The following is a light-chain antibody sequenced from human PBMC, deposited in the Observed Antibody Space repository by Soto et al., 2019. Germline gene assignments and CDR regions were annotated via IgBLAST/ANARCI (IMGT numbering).Light chain of an antibody. J-gene: IGLJ2*01. CDR1: SSNMENNF. Sequence: QSVLTQPPSVSAAPGQKITIYCSGISSNMENNFVSWYQQLPGTAPKLLIYYNNKRPSGIPDRFSASKSGTSATLGIAGLQTGDEADYYCATWDTNLTAGIFGGGTKLTVL. CDR3: ATWDTNLTAGI. CDR2: YNN. V-gene: IGLV1-51*01.